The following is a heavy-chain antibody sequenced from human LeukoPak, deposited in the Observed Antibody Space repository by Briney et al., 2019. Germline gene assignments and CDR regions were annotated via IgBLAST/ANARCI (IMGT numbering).Heavy chain of an antibody. J-gene: IGHJ4*02. V-gene: IGHV5-51*01. CDR3: ASEYCSGGNCYFGY. CDR1: EYSFATYW. CDR2: IFPGDSDT. D-gene: IGHD2-15*01. Sequence: GESLKISCKGSEYSFATYWIGWGRQMPGQGLEWRGIIFPGDSDTRYSPSFQGQVTISADKSISTAYLQWSSLKASDTAIYYCASEYCSGGNCYFGYWGQGTLVTVSS.